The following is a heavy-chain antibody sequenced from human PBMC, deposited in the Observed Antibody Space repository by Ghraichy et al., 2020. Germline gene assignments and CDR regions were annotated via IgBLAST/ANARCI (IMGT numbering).Heavy chain of an antibody. CDR1: GFTFSSYG. J-gene: IGHJ4*02. Sequence: GESLNISCAASGFTFSSYGMHWVRQAPGKGLEWVAVISYDGSNKYYADSVKGRFTISRDNSKNTLYLQMNSLRAEDTAVYYCATRPGDGDYGKVDYWGQGTLVTVSS. D-gene: IGHD4-17*01. V-gene: IGHV3-30*03. CDR2: ISYDGSNK. CDR3: ATRPGDGDYGKVDY.